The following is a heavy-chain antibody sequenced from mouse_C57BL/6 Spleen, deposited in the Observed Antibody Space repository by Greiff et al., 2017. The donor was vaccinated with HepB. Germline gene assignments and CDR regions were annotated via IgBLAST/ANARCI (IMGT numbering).Heavy chain of an antibody. CDR1: GFTFSDYY. J-gene: IGHJ4*01. D-gene: IGHD2-14*01. CDR2: ISNGGGST. Sequence: EVKLMESGGGLVQPGGSLKLSCAASGFTFSDYYMYWVRQTPEKRLEWVAYISNGGGSTYYPDTVKGRFTISRDNAKNTLYLQMSRLKSEDTAMYYCARPLLEGNAMDYWGQGTSVTVSS. CDR3: ARPLLEGNAMDY. V-gene: IGHV5-12*01.